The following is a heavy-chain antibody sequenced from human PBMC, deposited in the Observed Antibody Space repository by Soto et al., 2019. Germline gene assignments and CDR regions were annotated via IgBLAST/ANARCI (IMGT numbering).Heavy chain of an antibody. J-gene: IGHJ3*02. CDR3: ASDKLPLIWFGAAFDI. CDR2: ISSSSSYI. D-gene: IGHD3-10*01. CDR1: GFTFSSYS. V-gene: IGHV3-21*01. Sequence: EVQLVESGGGLVKPGGSLRLSCAASGFTFSSYSMNWVRQAPGKGLEWVSSISSSSSYIYYADSVKGRFTISRDNAKNSLYLQMNRLRAEDTAVYYCASDKLPLIWFGAAFDIWGQGTMVTVSS.